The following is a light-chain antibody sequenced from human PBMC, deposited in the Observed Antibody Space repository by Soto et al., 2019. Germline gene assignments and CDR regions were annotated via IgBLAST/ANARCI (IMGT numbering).Light chain of an antibody. CDR3: SSYTTSAPYV. CDR2: EVT. Sequence: HSVLTKPASGYGSPGGSITISCPGTSIDVGAYNFVSWYQHHPGRAPKLIIYEVTVRPSGVSNRFSGSKSGNTASLTISGLQAEDEADYYCSSYTTSAPYVFGSGT. CDR1: SIDVGAYNF. J-gene: IGLJ1*01. V-gene: IGLV2-14*01.